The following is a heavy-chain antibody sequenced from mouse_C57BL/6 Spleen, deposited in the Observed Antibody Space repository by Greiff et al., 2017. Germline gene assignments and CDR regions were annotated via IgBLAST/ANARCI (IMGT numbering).Heavy chain of an antibody. D-gene: IGHD2-4*01. Sequence: QVQLQQPGAELVRPGSSVKLSCKASGYTFTSYWMDWVKQRPGQGLEWIGNIYPSDSETHYNQKFKDKATLTVDKPSSTAYMQLSSLTSEDSAVYYCARRYDYDGDYYAMDYWGQGTSVTVSS. CDR2: IYPSDSET. CDR3: ARRYDYDGDYYAMDY. V-gene: IGHV1-61*01. J-gene: IGHJ4*01. CDR1: GYTFTSYW.